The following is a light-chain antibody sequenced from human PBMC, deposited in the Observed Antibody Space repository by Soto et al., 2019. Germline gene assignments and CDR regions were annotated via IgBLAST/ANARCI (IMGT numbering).Light chain of an antibody. CDR2: DAS. CDR1: QNIDSW. Sequence: DIQVTQSPSILSASVGDRVTISCRASQNIDSWLAWYQQKPGKAPKLLIYDASSLESGVPSRFSGSGSGTEFTLTISSLQPDDFATYYCQQYNSYPYSFGPGTKVDI. V-gene: IGKV1-5*01. J-gene: IGKJ3*01. CDR3: QQYNSYPYS.